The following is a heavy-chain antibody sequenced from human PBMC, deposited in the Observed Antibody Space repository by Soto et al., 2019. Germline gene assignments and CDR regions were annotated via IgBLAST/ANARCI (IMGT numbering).Heavy chain of an antibody. Sequence: QVQLVQSGAEVKKPGSSVKVSCQASGGIFSSNAISWVRQAPGQGLEWMGGILPIFGTTNYAQNFQGRATITADETNSKAYMELSSLKSEDTALYYCATGGRGYSSAPRFYFDYWGQGTLVTVSS. V-gene: IGHV1-69*01. D-gene: IGHD5-18*01. J-gene: IGHJ4*02. CDR1: GGIFSSNA. CDR3: ATGGRGYSSAPRFYFDY. CDR2: ILPIFGTT.